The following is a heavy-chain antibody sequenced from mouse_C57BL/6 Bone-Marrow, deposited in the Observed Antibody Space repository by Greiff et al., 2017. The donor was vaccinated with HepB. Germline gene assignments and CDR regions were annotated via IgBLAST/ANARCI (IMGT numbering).Heavy chain of an antibody. D-gene: IGHD6-5*01. CDR1: GFTFSSYA. Sequence: EVKVEESGGGLVKPGGSLKLSCAASGFTFSSYAMSWVRQTPEKRLEWVATISDGGSYTYYPDNVKGRFTISRDNAKNNLYLQMSHLKSEDTAMYYCARAYKGAMDYWGQGTSVTVSS. CDR2: ISDGGSYT. CDR3: ARAYKGAMDY. V-gene: IGHV5-4*03. J-gene: IGHJ4*01.